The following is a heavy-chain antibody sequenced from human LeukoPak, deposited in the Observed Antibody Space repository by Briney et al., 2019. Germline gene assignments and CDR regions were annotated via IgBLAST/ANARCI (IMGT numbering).Heavy chain of an antibody. Sequence: SETLSLTCTVSGGSISSYYWSWIRQPPGKGLEWIGYIYYSGSTYYNPSLKSRVTISVDTSKNQFSLKLSSVTAADTAVYYCARDPMEGSGWYRTDYYYYMDVWGKGTTVTVSS. CDR3: ARDPMEGSGWYRTDYYYYMDV. D-gene: IGHD6-19*01. V-gene: IGHV4-30-4*08. CDR1: GGSISSYY. CDR2: IYYSGST. J-gene: IGHJ6*03.